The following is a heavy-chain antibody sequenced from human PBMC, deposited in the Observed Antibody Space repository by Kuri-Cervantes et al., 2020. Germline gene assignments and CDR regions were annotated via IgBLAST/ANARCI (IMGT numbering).Heavy chain of an antibody. Sequence: SETLSLTCTVSGGSISSYYWSWIRQPPGKGLEWIGYIYYSGSTNYNPSLRSRVTISVDTSKNQFSLKLSSVTAADTAVCYCARGGSSTYYYYYYMDVWGKGTTVTVSS. V-gene: IGHV4-59*12. J-gene: IGHJ6*03. CDR2: IYYSGST. D-gene: IGHD2-2*01. CDR3: ARGGSSTYYYYYYMDV. CDR1: GGSISSYY.